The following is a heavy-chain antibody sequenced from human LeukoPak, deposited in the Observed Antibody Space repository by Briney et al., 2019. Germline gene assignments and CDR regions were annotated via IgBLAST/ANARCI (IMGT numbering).Heavy chain of an antibody. CDR2: ISYDGSNK. Sequence: QPGGSLRLSCAASGFTFSSYGMHWVRQAPGKGLEWVAVISYDGSNKYYADSVKGRFTISRDNSKNTLYLQMNSLRAEDTAVYYCARALRYFDWLSPLNYWGQGTLVTVSS. CDR1: GFTFSSYG. CDR3: ARALRYFDWLSPLNY. V-gene: IGHV3-30*03. D-gene: IGHD3-9*01. J-gene: IGHJ4*02.